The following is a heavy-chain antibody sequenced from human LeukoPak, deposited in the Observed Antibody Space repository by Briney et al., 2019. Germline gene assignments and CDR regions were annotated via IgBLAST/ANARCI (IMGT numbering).Heavy chain of an antibody. CDR2: IYPGDSDT. V-gene: IGHV5-51*01. D-gene: IGHD3-3*01. CDR1: GYSFTSYW. Sequence: GESLQISCKGSGYSFTSYWIGWVRQLPGKGLEWMGIIYPGDSDTRYSPSFQGQVTISADKSISTAYLQWSSLKASDTAMYYCARDHTYYDFWSGYPAFDIWGQGTMVTVSS. J-gene: IGHJ3*02. CDR3: ARDHTYYDFWSGYPAFDI.